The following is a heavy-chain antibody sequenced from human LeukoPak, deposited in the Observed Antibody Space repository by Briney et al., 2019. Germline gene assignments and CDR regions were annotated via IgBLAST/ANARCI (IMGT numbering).Heavy chain of an antibody. CDR2: VYYSGVT. Sequence: SETLSLTCTVSGGSTGSDYWSWIRQPPGKGLEWIAYVYYSGVTSYNPSLKSRVAISIDTSRNQFSLNLSSVTAADTAVYYCARLSLHCSGGSCYRGAFDSWGQGTLVTVSS. V-gene: IGHV4-59*08. D-gene: IGHD2-15*01. CDR1: GGSTGSDY. J-gene: IGHJ4*02. CDR3: ARLSLHCSGGSCYRGAFDS.